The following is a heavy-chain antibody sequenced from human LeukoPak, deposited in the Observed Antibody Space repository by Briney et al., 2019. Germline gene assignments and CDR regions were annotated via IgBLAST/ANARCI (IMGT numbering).Heavy chain of an antibody. V-gene: IGHV4-38-2*02. Sequence: SETLSLTCTVSGYSISSGYYWGWIRQPPGKGLEWIGSIYHSGSTYYNPSLRSRVTISVDTSKNQFSLKLSSVTAADTAVYYCARDQYYYGSGSYYGFDYWGQGTLVTVSS. D-gene: IGHD3-10*01. CDR1: GYSISSGYY. J-gene: IGHJ4*02. CDR3: ARDQYYYGSGSYYGFDY. CDR2: IYHSGST.